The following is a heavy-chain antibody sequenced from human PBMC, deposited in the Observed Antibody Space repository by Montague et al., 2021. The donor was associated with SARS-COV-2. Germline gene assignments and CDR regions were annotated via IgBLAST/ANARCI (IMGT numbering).Heavy chain of an antibody. CDR2: IFHSGIT. CDR3: ARTEYNWNDWFDP. D-gene: IGHD1-20*01. CDR1: GGSISSYY. Sequence: SETLSLTCSVSGGSISSYYWSWIRQSPGKGLEWIGYIFHSGITDYNPSLKSRVTISVDMSKNQFSLQLSSVTAADSAVYYCARTEYNWNDWFDPWGQGTLVTGS. V-gene: IGHV4-59*13. J-gene: IGHJ5*02.